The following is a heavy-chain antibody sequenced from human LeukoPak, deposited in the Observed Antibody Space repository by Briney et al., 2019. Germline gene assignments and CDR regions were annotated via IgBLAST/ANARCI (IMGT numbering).Heavy chain of an antibody. CDR2: ISSSSNTI. CDR1: EFSFSDYS. CDR3: ARDGTDKIVAPRCFDY. V-gene: IGHV3-48*02. D-gene: IGHD3-22*01. Sequence: GRSLRLSCAASEFSFSDYSMNWVRQAPGKGLEWVSYISSSSNTIYYADSVKGRFTISRDNAKNSLYLQMNSLRDEDTAVYYCARDGTDKIVAPRCFDYWGQGTLVTVSS. J-gene: IGHJ4*02.